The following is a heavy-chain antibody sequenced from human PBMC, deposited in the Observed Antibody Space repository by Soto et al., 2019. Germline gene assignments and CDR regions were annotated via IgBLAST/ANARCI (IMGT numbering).Heavy chain of an antibody. CDR3: ANFYAGDCTTTTCYGDFDY. CDR2: MIPMFGIT. D-gene: IGHD2-2*01. J-gene: IGHJ4*02. V-gene: IGHV1-69*02. CDR1: GGTFNRYS. Sequence: QVHLVQAGAEVKKPGSSVKVSCMASGGTFNRYSSSWGRQAPGQGLEWMGRMIPMFGITNYSQKFQGRVMTTADKSANTAYMEVSGLRSADTAMYYCANFYAGDCTTTTCYGDFDYWGQGTLVTVSS.